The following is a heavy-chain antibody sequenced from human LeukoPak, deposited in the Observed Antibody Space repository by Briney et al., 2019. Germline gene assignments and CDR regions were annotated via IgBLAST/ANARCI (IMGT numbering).Heavy chain of an antibody. Sequence: ASVKVSCKASGYTFTSYDINWVRQATGQGLEWMGIINPSGGSTSYAQKFQGRVTMTRDMSTSTVYMELSSLRSEDTAVYYCARAMRQWPAFWFDPWGQGTLVTVSS. J-gene: IGHJ5*02. V-gene: IGHV1-46*01. CDR1: GYTFTSYD. CDR3: ARAMRQWPAFWFDP. D-gene: IGHD6-19*01. CDR2: INPSGGST.